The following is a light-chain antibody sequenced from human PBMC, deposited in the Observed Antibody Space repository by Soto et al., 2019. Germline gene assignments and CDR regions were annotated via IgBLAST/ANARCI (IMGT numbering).Light chain of an antibody. Sequence: DIQMTQSPSSLSASLGDRVTISCRASQSISTYLHWYQQKPGTAHRXLISRASSVKSGVPPRFSGSESGRAVTITISSLRTEDIGTYFCQQSYRVPWTFGPGTKVDI. J-gene: IGKJ1*01. CDR3: QQSYRVPWT. CDR1: QSISTY. V-gene: IGKV1-39*01. CDR2: RAS.